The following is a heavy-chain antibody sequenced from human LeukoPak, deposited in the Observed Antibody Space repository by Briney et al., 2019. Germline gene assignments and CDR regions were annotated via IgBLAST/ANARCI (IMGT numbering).Heavy chain of an antibody. J-gene: IGHJ5*02. CDR2: ISSSSSTI. CDR3: ARDSYGGASLFDP. V-gene: IGHV3-48*04. CDR1: GFTFSSYW. Sequence: PGGSLRLSCAASGFTFSSYWMSWVRQAPGKGLEWVSYISSSSSTIYYADSVKGRFTISRDNAKNSLYLQMNSLRAEDTAVYYCARDSYGGASLFDPWGQGTLVTVSS. D-gene: IGHD4-23*01.